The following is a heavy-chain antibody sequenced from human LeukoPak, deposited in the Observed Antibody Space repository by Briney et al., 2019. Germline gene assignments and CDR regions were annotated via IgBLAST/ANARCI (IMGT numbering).Heavy chain of an antibody. Sequence: GGSLRLSCAASGLTFRTYAMSWVRQAPGKGLEWVSSISDSGGYTFYADSVKGRFTISRDNAKNSLYLQMNSLRAEDMALYYCAKAQQLDDGGFDYWGQGTLVTVSS. CDR2: ISDSGGYT. CDR3: AKAQQLDDGGFDY. V-gene: IGHV3-23*01. J-gene: IGHJ4*02. D-gene: IGHD6-13*01. CDR1: GLTFRTYA.